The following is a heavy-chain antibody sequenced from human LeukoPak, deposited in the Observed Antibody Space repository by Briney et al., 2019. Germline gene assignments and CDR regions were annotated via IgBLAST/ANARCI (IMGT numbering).Heavy chain of an antibody. Sequence: SETLSLTCTVSGGSISNYYWDWIRQPPGKGLVWIGYIYYSGSTNYNPSLKSRVTLSVDTSKNQFSLKLSSVTAADTAVYYCAGFRSDAFDIWGQGTMVTVSS. D-gene: IGHD2/OR15-2a*01. CDR3: AGFRSDAFDI. CDR1: GGSISNYY. V-gene: IGHV4-59*01. J-gene: IGHJ3*02. CDR2: IYYSGST.